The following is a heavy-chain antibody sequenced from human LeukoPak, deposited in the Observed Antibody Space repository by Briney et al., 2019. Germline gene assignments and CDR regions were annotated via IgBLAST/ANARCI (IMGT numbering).Heavy chain of an antibody. V-gene: IGHV3-66*01. CDR3: ARDQGYSGFLFDY. J-gene: IGHJ4*02. Sequence: GGSLRLSCAASGFTVSSNYMSWVRQAPGKGLEWVSVIYSGGSTYYADSVKGRFTISRDNSKNTLYLQMNSLRAEDTAVYYCARDQGYSGFLFDYWGQGTLVTVSS. CDR1: GFTVSSNY. D-gene: IGHD5-12*01. CDR2: IYSGGST.